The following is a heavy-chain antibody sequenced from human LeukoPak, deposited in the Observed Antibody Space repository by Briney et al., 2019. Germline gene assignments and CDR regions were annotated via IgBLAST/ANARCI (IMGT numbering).Heavy chain of an antibody. CDR2: INPSGGST. Sequence: ASVKVSCKASGYTFTSYYMHWVRQAPGQGLEWMGIINPSGGSTSYAQKFQGRVTMTRDMSTSTVYMELSSLRSEDTAVYYCARGGFNILTGFPYYYYYMDVWGKGTTVTISS. CDR1: GYTFTSYY. V-gene: IGHV1-46*01. D-gene: IGHD3-9*01. J-gene: IGHJ6*03. CDR3: ARGGFNILTGFPYYYYYMDV.